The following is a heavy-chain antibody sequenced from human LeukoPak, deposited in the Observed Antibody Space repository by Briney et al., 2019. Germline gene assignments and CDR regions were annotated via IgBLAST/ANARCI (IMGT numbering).Heavy chain of an antibody. CDR1: GFTLTDAW. D-gene: IGHD3-16*02. CDR2: LKSKTDGGTA. CDR3: TKFFLGRRDYVWESYRHLAFDI. J-gene: IGHJ3*02. Sequence: GGSRRLSCAASGFTLTDAWVSWVRQPPGKGLEWVGHLKSKTDGGTADYAAPVKGRFTISRDGSKNTLYLQMNSLKTEDTAVYYCTKFFLGRRDYVWESYRHLAFDIWGHGTMVTVSS. V-gene: IGHV3-15*01.